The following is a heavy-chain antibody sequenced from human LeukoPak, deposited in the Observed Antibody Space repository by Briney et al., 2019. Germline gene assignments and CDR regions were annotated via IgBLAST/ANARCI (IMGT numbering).Heavy chain of an antibody. CDR2: IIPILGIA. CDR3: AREHLITGESPVYYYYGMDV. V-gene: IGHV1-69*04. Sequence: SVEVSCKASGGTFSSYAISWVRQAPGQGLEWMGRIIPILGIANYAQKFQGRVTITADKSTSTAHMELSSLRSEDTAVYYCAREHLITGESPVYYYYGMDVWGQGTTVTVSS. CDR1: GGTFSSYA. J-gene: IGHJ6*02. D-gene: IGHD3-22*01.